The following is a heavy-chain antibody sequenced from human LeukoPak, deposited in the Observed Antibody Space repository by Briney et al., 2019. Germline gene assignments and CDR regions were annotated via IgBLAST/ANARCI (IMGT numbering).Heavy chain of an antibody. J-gene: IGHJ6*03. CDR2: IYTSGST. CDR1: GGSISTYY. CDR3: ARVRWSGSYASMDV. V-gene: IGHV4-4*07. D-gene: IGHD1-26*01. Sequence: PSETLSLTCTVSGGSISTYYWSWIRQPAGKGLEWIGRIYTSGSTNYNPSLKSRVTMSVDTSKNQFSLKLSSVTAADTAVYYCARVRWSGSYASMDVWGKGTTVTVSS.